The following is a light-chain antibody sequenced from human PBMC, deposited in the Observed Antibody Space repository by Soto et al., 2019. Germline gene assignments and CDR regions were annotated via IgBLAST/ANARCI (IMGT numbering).Light chain of an antibody. CDR1: QRVSSD. CDR3: QQYNNWPPWT. V-gene: IGKV3-15*01. CDR2: GTS. J-gene: IGKJ1*01. Sequence: EIVMTQSPATLSVSPGDRATLSCRARQRVSSDLAWYQQKPGQAPRLLIYGTSTRDTGIPARFSGSGSGTEFTLTIRILQSEDCAVYYCQQYNNWPPWTFGQGTKVEIK.